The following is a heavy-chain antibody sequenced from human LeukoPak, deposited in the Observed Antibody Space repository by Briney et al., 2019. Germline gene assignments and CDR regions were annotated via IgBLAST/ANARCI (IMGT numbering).Heavy chain of an antibody. CDR2: TYYRSKWYN. V-gene: IGHV6-1*01. D-gene: IGHD3-10*01. Sequence: SQTLSLTCAISGDSVSSNCAAWNWIRQSPSRGLEWLGRTYYRSKWYNDYAVSVKSRITINPDTSKNQFSLQLNSVTPEDTAVYYCARDEEDYYGSGSYYKGGVYYYGMDVWGQGTTVTVSS. J-gene: IGHJ6*02. CDR1: GDSVSSNCAA. CDR3: ARDEEDYYGSGSYYKGGVYYYGMDV.